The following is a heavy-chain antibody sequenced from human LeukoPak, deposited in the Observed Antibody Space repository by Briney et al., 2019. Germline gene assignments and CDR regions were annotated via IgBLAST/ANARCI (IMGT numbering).Heavy chain of an antibody. CDR1: GFTFSSYS. CDR3: ARDRGSSGRYFDY. J-gene: IGHJ4*02. D-gene: IGHD3-22*01. Sequence: GGSLRLSCAASGFTFSSYSMNWVRQAPGKGLEWVSSISSSSSYIYYADSVKGRFTISRDNSKNTLYLQMNSLRAEDTAVYYCARDRGSSGRYFDYWGQGTLVTVSS. V-gene: IGHV3-21*01. CDR2: ISSSSSYI.